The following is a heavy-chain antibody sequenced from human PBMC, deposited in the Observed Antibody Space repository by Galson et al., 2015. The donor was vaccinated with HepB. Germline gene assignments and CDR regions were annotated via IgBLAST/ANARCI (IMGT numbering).Heavy chain of an antibody. Sequence: QVQLQESGPGLVKPSETLSLTCTVSGGSISSYYWSWIRQPPGKGLEWIGYIYYSGSTNYNPSLKSRVTISVDTSKNQFSLKLSSVTAADTAVYYCARHVGQRWLQFDAFDIWGQGTMVTVSS. CDR1: GGSISSYY. CDR3: ARHVGQRWLQFDAFDI. CDR2: IYYSGST. D-gene: IGHD5-24*01. J-gene: IGHJ3*02. V-gene: IGHV4-59*08.